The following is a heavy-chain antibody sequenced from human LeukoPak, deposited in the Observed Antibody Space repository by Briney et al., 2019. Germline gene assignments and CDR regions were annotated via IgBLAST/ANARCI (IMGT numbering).Heavy chain of an antibody. CDR3: AREVRIAAKRFDP. J-gene: IGHJ5*02. CDR1: GFTFSSYD. CDR2: IGTAGDT. D-gene: IGHD6-6*01. V-gene: IGHV3-13*01. Sequence: GGSLRLSCAASGFTFSSYDMHWVRQATGKGLEWVSAIGTAGDTYYPGSVKGRFTISRENAKNSLYLQMNSLRAEDTAVYYCAREVRIAAKRFDPWGQGTLVTVSS.